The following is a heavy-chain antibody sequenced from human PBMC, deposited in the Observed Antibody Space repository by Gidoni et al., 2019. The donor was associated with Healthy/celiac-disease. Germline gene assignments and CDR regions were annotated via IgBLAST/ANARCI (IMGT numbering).Heavy chain of an antibody. Sequence: EVQLLESGGGLVQPGGSLSLSCAASGFTFSSYAMSWVRQATGKGLEWVSAISGSGGSTYYADSVKGRFTISRDNSKNTLYLQMNSLRAEDTAVYYCANDFWSGYFDGMDVWGQGTTVTVSS. CDR3: ANDFWSGYFDGMDV. CDR2: ISGSGGST. J-gene: IGHJ6*02. V-gene: IGHV3-23*01. CDR1: GFTFSSYA. D-gene: IGHD3-3*01.